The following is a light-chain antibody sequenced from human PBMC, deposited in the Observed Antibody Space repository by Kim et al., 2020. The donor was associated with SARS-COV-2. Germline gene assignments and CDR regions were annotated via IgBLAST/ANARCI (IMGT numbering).Light chain of an antibody. CDR3: QQYCSSPRGT. Sequence: SPGERATLSCRASQSVRSSYLAWYQQKPGQAPRLLISGASSRATGIPDRFSGSGSGTDFSLTISRLEPEDFAVYYCQQYCSSPRGTFGQGTKLEI. CDR1: QSVRSSY. J-gene: IGKJ2*02. CDR2: GAS. V-gene: IGKV3-20*01.